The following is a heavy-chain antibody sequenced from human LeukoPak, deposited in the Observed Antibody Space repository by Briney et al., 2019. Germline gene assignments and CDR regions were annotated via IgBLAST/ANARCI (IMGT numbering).Heavy chain of an antibody. V-gene: IGHV4-34*01. Sequence: SETLSLTCAVYGGSFSGYYWSWIRQPPGKGLEWIGGINHSGSTNYNPSLKSRVTVSVHTSKNQFSLRLNFVTAADTAVYYYAAVAGTRDYWGQGTLVTVSS. J-gene: IGHJ4*02. CDR3: AAVAGTRDY. D-gene: IGHD6-19*01. CDR2: INHSGST. CDR1: GGSFSGYY.